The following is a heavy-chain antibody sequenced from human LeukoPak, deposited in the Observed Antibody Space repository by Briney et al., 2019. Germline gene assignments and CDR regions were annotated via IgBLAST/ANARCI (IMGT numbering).Heavy chain of an antibody. V-gene: IGHV3-66*02. D-gene: IGHD2-2*02. CDR2: IYSGGTT. J-gene: IGHJ4*02. Sequence: PGGSLRLSCAASGFTVSSNYMSWVRQAPGKGLEWVSVIYSGGTTHYADSVKGRFAISRDDSKNTLYLQMNSLRAEDTAVYYCAKDFGYCSSTSCSTYFDYWGQGTLVTVSS. CDR1: GFTVSSNY. CDR3: AKDFGYCSSTSCSTYFDY.